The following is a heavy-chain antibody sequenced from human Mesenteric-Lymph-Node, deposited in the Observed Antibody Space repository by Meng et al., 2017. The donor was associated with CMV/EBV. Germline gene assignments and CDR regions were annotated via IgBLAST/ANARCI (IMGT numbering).Heavy chain of an antibody. Sequence: WGPGLSKPLPSLSLLPIVSGYSISNSTYYGPWLRQPPGKGLEWIGSVHHSGTTYYNPSLKGRLTISVDTSANLFSLRLTTVTAADTATYYCARRGNYDSDYSEYWGQGTLVTVSS. J-gene: IGHJ4*02. CDR1: GYSISNSTYY. D-gene: IGHD3-22*01. CDR2: VHHSGTT. V-gene: IGHV4-39*01. CDR3: ARRGNYDSDYSEY.